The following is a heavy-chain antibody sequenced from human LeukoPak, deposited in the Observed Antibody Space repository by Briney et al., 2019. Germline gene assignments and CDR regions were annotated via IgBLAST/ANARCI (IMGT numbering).Heavy chain of an antibody. J-gene: IGHJ4*02. Sequence: GALSLSCAASGFTFSIYWMHGVRQPPGKGLVWVSRINSDGSSTSYADSVKGRFTISRDNAKNTLYLQMNSLRVEDTALYYCARDAPGNTALDYWGQGSLVTVSS. D-gene: IGHD5-18*01. CDR3: ARDAPGNTALDY. CDR2: INSDGSST. V-gene: IGHV3-74*01. CDR1: GFTFSIYW.